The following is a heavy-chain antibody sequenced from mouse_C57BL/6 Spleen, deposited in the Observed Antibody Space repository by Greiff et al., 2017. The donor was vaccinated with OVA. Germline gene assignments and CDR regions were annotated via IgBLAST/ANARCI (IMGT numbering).Heavy chain of an antibody. CDR1: GYTFTSYW. V-gene: IGHV1-52*01. Sequence: QVHVKQPGAELVRPGSSVKLSCKASGYTFTSYWMHWVKQRPIQGLEWIGNIDPSDSETHYNQKFKDKATLTVDKSSSTAYMQLSSLTSEDSAVYYCARRDYYGSRDWYFDVWGTGTTVTVSS. CDR3: ARRDYYGSRDWYFDV. D-gene: IGHD1-1*01. CDR2: IDPSDSET. J-gene: IGHJ1*03.